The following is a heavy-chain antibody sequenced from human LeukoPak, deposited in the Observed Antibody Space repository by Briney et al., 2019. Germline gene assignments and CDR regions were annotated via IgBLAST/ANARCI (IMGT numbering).Heavy chain of an antibody. Sequence: PSETLSLTCTVSGGSISSYYWSWIRQSPGKGLEWIGYIYYSGSPKYNPSLKSRVTISLDRSKNQFSLKLKSVTAADTAVYYCARQGPRIAAAATNWFDPWGQGTLVTVSS. CDR2: IYYSGSP. CDR1: GGSISSYY. CDR3: ARQGPRIAAAATNWFDP. D-gene: IGHD6-13*01. V-gene: IGHV4-59*08. J-gene: IGHJ5*02.